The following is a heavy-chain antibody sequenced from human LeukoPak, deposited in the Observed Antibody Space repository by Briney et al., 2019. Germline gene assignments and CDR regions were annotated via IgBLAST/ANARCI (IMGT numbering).Heavy chain of an antibody. CDR1: GYIFTSYD. Sequence: GASVKVSCKASGYIFTSYDINWVRQAPGQGLEWAGWIYPKNDKTGYAEKFQGRVTMTTDMSTNTAFMEMKNLTSDDTAVYFCARKLSGYSSGWYPDYWGQGTLVIVSS. CDR3: ARKLSGYSSGWYPDY. CDR2: IYPKNDKT. D-gene: IGHD6-19*01. J-gene: IGHJ4*02. V-gene: IGHV1-8*01.